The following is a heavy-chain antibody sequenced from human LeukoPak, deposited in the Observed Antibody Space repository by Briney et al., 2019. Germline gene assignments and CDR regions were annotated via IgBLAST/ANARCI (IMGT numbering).Heavy chain of an antibody. CDR3: AKDVTDTGVNFFDP. D-gene: IGHD3-10*01. V-gene: IGHV4-39*07. CDR1: GGSITFINTH. CDR2: IYYRGFT. Sequence: SETLSLTCTISGGSITFINTHWARIRQSPQRGLEWIGSIYYRGFTYYTPSLKSRVTISLDTSKNQFSLRLTSVTAADTAVYFCAKDVTDTGVNFFDPWGQGALVTVSS. J-gene: IGHJ5*02.